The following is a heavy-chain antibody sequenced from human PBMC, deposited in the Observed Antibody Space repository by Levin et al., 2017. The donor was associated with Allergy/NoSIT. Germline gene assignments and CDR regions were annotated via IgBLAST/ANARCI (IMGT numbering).Heavy chain of an antibody. V-gene: IGHV1-8*01. CDR3: ARDGIAAAELLGYYYMDV. CDR1: GYTFTSYD. J-gene: IGHJ6*03. Sequence: GESLKISCKASGYTFTSYDINWVRQATGQGLEWMGWMNPNSGNTGYAQKFQGRVTMTRNTSISTAYMELSSLRSEDTAVYYCARDGIAAAELLGYYYMDVWGKGTTVTVSS. CDR2: MNPNSGNT. D-gene: IGHD6-13*01.